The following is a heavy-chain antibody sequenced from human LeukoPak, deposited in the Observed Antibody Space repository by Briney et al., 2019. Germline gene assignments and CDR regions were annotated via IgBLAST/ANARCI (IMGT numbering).Heavy chain of an antibody. J-gene: IGHJ4*02. D-gene: IGHD2-8*01. CDR2: ISLTGLT. CDR3: SRENGAFSPFGY. Sequence: AETLSLTCGVSGGSISNTNWWSWVRQPPGQGLEWIGEISLTGLTHYNPSLESRVTVSLDKSKNQLSLNLTSVTAADTAVYYCSRENGAFSPFGYWGQGTLVTV. V-gene: IGHV4-4*02. CDR1: GGSISNTNW.